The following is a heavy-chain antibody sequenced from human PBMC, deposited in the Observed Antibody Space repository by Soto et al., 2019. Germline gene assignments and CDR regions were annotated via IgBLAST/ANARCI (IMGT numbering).Heavy chain of an antibody. D-gene: IGHD3-16*01. Sequence: GGSLRLSCAASGFTFSSYGMHWVRQAPGKGLEWVAVISYDGSNKYYADSVKGRFTISRDNSKNTLYLQVHSLTAEDTAVYYCAKDRREGGNSAFYFDFWGQGAQVTVSS. CDR1: GFTFSSYG. V-gene: IGHV3-30*18. CDR2: ISYDGSNK. J-gene: IGHJ4*02. CDR3: AKDRREGGNSAFYFDF.